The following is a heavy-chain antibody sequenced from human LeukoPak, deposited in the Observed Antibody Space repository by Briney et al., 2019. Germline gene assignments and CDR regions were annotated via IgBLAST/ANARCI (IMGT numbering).Heavy chain of an antibody. CDR3: AKGNPFYDY. D-gene: IGHD5/OR15-5a*01. CDR1: GGTISSNNYY. J-gene: IGHJ4*02. Sequence: SETLSLTCSVSGGTISSNNYYWGWIRQPPGKGLEWIGNIYTTGSTYYSPSLKSRVIISLDTSKNHLSLTLTSVTAADTAVYYCAKGNPFYDYWGQGTLVTVSS. V-gene: IGHV4-39*07. CDR2: IYTTGST.